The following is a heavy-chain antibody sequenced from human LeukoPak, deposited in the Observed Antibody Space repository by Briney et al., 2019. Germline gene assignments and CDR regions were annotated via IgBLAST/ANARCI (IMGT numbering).Heavy chain of an antibody. CDR1: GFTFSSYA. J-gene: IGHJ4*02. CDR2: ISGSGGST. V-gene: IGHV3-23*01. CDR3: ASDAYGDYPIAFDY. D-gene: IGHD4-17*01. Sequence: PGGSLRLSCAASGFTFSSYAMSWVRQAPGKGLKWVSGISGSGGSTYYADSVKGRFTISRDNSKNTLYLQMNSLRAEDTAVYYCASDAYGDYPIAFDYWGQGTLVTVSS.